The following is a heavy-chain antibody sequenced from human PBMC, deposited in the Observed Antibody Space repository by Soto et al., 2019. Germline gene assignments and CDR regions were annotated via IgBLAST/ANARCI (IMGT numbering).Heavy chain of an antibody. CDR2: ISWNSKSK. CDR3: AKDRDSSCRAYDAMDF. V-gene: IGHV3-9*01. J-gene: IGHJ6*01. CDR1: GFMFADYA. D-gene: IGHD3-22*01. Sequence: EVQLVESGGTLVQPGRSLRLSCATSGFMFADYAMHWVRQAPGKGLEWVSGISWNSKSKDYADAVRGRFTISRDNAKKSLYLQMNTLRADDTALYYCAKDRDSSCRAYDAMDFWGQGTTVTVSS.